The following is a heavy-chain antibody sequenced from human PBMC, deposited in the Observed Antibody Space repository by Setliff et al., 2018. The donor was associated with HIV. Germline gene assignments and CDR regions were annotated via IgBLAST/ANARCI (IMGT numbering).Heavy chain of an antibody. CDR3: ARGMDDSSGYYYGYYDYYMDV. J-gene: IGHJ6*03. V-gene: IGHV1-2*02. CDR2: INPNSGGT. CDR1: RYTFTGYY. Sequence: GASVKVSCKASRYTFTGYYMHWVRQAPGQGLEWMGWINPNSGGTNYAQKFRGRVTMTRDTSISTAYMELSRLRSDDTAVYYCARGMDDSSGYYYGYYDYYMDVWGKGTTVTVSS. D-gene: IGHD3-22*01.